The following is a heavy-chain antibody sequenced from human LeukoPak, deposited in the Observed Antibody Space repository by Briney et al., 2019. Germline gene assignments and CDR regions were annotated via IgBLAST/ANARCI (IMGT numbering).Heavy chain of an antibody. CDR3: ARVHLGSGSYYNALDY. CDR1: GYTFTSYY. J-gene: IGHJ4*02. V-gene: IGHV1-46*01. D-gene: IGHD3-10*01. CDR2: INPSGGST. Sequence: ASVKVSCKASGYTFTSYYMHWVRQAPGQGLEWMGIINPSGGSTSYAQKFQGRVTMTRDTSTSTVYMELSSLRSEDTAVYYCARVHLGSGSYYNALDYWGQGTLVTVSS.